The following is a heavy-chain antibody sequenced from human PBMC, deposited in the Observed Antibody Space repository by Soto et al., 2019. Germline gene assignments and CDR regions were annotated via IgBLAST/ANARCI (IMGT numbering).Heavy chain of an antibody. Sequence: GGSLRLSCAASGFTFSSYAMGWVRQGPGKGLEWVAVVSIGGSTHYADSVRGRFTISRDNSKNTLSLQMNSLTAEDTAVYFCAKRSGAGGHFDYWGQGALVTAPQ. D-gene: IGHD2-15*01. CDR3: AKRSGAGGHFDY. CDR1: GFTFSSYA. CDR2: VSIGGST. V-gene: IGHV3-23*01. J-gene: IGHJ4*02.